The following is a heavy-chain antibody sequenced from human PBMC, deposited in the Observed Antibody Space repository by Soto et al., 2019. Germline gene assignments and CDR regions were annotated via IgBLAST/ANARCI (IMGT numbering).Heavy chain of an antibody. CDR2: ISAYNGNT. Sequence: ASVKVSCKASGYTFTSYGISWVRQAHGQGLEWMGWISAYNGNTNYAQKLQGRVTMTTDTSTSTAYMELRSLRSDDTAVYYCARVVVVPAAINRPFDYWGQGTLVTVSS. CDR1: GYTFTSYG. D-gene: IGHD2-2*01. J-gene: IGHJ4*02. V-gene: IGHV1-18*01. CDR3: ARVVVVPAAINRPFDY.